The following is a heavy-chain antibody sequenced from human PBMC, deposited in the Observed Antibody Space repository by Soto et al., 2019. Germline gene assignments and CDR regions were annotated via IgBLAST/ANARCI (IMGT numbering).Heavy chain of an antibody. J-gene: IGHJ5*02. CDR2: VSSDGNNK. D-gene: IGHD1-1*01. CDR1: GFSFSKYG. V-gene: IGHV3-30*18. Sequence: QEHLVESGGGVLQPGTSLRLSCVASGFSFSKYGMHWVRQAPGKGLEWVAFVSSDGNNKYYADSVKGRFTISRDNSRNKVYLQVDSLRIDDTDLYYCAKDRVIQLLPIWPDPWGQGTLVTVSS. CDR3: AKDRVIQLLPIWPDP.